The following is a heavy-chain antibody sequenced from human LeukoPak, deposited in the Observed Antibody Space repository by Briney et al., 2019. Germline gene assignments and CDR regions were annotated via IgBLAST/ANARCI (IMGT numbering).Heavy chain of an antibody. CDR3: AKDLWIAVTGPGFDY. Sequence: PGGSLRLSCAASGFTFNNYGMHWVRQAPGKGLEWVAVVSYDGINKYYADSVRGRFTISRDNSINTLYLQMDSLRAEDTAVYYFAKDLWIAVTGPGFDYWGQGTLVTVCS. CDR1: GFTFNNYG. CDR2: VSYDGINK. D-gene: IGHD6-19*01. V-gene: IGHV3-30*18. J-gene: IGHJ4*02.